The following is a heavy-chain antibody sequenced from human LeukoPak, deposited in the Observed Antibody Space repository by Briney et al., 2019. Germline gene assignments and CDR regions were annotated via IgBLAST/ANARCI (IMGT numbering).Heavy chain of an antibody. J-gene: IGHJ6*02. V-gene: IGHV1-69*04. D-gene: IGHD6-6*01. CDR1: GGTFSSYA. Sequence: GASVKVSCKASGGTFSSYAIIWVRQAPGQGLEWMGRIIPILGIANYAQKFQGRVTITADKSTSTAYMELSSLRSEDTAVYYCASIAAPNSYYYGMDVWGQGTTVTVSS. CDR2: IIPILGIA. CDR3: ASIAAPNSYYYGMDV.